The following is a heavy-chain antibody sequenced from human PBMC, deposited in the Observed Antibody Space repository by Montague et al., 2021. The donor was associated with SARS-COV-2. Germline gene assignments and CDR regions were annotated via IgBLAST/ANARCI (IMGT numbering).Heavy chain of an antibody. CDR3: ARRSLGYCSGGSCYSAFDP. CDR2: IYYSGST. Sequence: SETLSLTCTVSGGSISSYYWSWIRQPPGKGLEWIGYIYYSGSTNXNPSLKSRVTISVDTSKNQFSLKLSSVTAADTAMYYCARRSLGYCSGGSCYSAFDPRGQGTLVTVSS. CDR1: GGSISSYY. V-gene: IGHV4-59*01. J-gene: IGHJ5*02. D-gene: IGHD2-15*01.